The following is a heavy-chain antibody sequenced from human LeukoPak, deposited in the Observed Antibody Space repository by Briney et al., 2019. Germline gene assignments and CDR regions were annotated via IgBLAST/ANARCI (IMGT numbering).Heavy chain of an antibody. CDR1: GGSFSGYY. J-gene: IGHJ4*02. CDR3: ARSGGTWSYNY. V-gene: IGHV4-34*01. CDR2: INHSGST. Sequence: SETLSLTCAVYGGSFSGYYWSWIRQPPGKGLEWIGEINHSGSTNYNPSLKSRVTISVDTSKNQFSLKLNSVTAADTAVYYCARSGGTWSYNYWGQGTLVTVSS. D-gene: IGHD1-26*01.